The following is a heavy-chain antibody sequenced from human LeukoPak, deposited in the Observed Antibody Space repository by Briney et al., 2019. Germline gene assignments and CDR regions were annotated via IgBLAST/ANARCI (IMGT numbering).Heavy chain of an antibody. CDR3: ASWAGGNEPVASFDY. CDR2: IYNGAT. Sequence: ASVKVSCKPTGYSFTAYYIFWMRQAPGQGLECMGWIYNGATKYAQRFQSRVTMTRDTSISTAYMELSRLRSDDTATYYCASWAGGNEPVASFDYWGQGTLATVSS. D-gene: IGHD1-14*01. V-gene: IGHV1-2*02. J-gene: IGHJ4*02. CDR1: GYSFTAYY.